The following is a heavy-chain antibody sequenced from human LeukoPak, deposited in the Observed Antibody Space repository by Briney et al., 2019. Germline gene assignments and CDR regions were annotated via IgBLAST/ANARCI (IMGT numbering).Heavy chain of an antibody. J-gene: IGHJ4*02. Sequence: GVSLRISCAISGFMFSKYWMPWARQVTGKGLERVASISQDGSARTYLDSVKCRFTISRDNAKNTLYLQMNSLRAEDTAVYYCAKVNWCYDSCADAWGQGTLVTVSS. D-gene: IGHD2-2*01. V-gene: IGHV3-7*03. CDR2: ISQDGSAR. CDR3: AKVNWCYDSCADA. CDR1: GFMFSKYW.